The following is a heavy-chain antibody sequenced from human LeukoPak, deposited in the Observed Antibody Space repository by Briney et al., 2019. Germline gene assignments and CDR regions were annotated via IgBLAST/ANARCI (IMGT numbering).Heavy chain of an antibody. Sequence: ASVKVSCKASGCTFTGYYMHWVRQAPGQGLEWMGWINLNSGGTNYAQKFQGRVTMTRDTSISTAYMELSRLRSDDTAVYYCARDRVTTNTPYFDYWGQGTLVTVSS. V-gene: IGHV1-2*02. D-gene: IGHD1-1*01. J-gene: IGHJ4*02. CDR3: ARDRVTTNTPYFDY. CDR2: INLNSGGT. CDR1: GCTFTGYY.